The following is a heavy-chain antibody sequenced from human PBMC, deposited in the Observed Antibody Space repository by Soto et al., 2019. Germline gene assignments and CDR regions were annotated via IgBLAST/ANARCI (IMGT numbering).Heavy chain of an antibody. V-gene: IGHV3-30*18. D-gene: IGHD4-17*01. CDR2: VSYDGSKK. CDR3: AKDMHGNGEYYFDY. J-gene: IGHJ4*02. Sequence: LTLSCAASGLTFSSYGMHWVRQDTGKGLEWVAVVSYDGSKKYYADSVKGRFTISRDNSMSTLFLQMNSLRAEDTAVYHCAKDMHGNGEYYFDYWGQGSLVTVSS. CDR1: GLTFSSYG.